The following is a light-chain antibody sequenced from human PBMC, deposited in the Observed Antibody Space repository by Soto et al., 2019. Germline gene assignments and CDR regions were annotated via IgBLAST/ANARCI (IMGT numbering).Light chain of an antibody. J-gene: IGKJ4*01. CDR3: QQLSTYPST. Sequence: IPLTPSPSCLSESVAYRFTITCRASQGIGSYLAWYQQKPGEAPKLLIFAASTLQSGVPSRFSGSGSGTDFTLTISSLQAEDFATYYCQQLSTYPSTFGGGTKVDNK. V-gene: IGKV1-9*01. CDR2: AAS. CDR1: QGIGSY.